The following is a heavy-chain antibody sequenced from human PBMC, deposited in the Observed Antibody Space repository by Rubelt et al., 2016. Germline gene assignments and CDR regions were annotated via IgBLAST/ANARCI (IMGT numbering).Heavy chain of an antibody. CDR1: GYTFTSYA. V-gene: IGHV1-3*01. Sequence: QGQLVQSGAEVKKPGASVKVSCKASGYTFTSYAMHWVRQAPGQGLEWMGWINGGNGNTKYSQKFQGRVTFTRDTSASTAYMDLSSLRSEDTAVYYCAKSPFDYWGQGTLVTVSS. CDR2: INGGNGNT. J-gene: IGHJ4*02. CDR3: AKSPFDY.